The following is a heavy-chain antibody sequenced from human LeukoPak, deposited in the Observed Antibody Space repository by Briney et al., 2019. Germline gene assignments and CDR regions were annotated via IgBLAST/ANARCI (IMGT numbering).Heavy chain of an antibody. V-gene: IGHV1-2*02. J-gene: IGHJ4*02. CDR3: ASRQGIAAAGIDY. Sequence: ASVKVSCKASGYTFTGYYMHWVRQAPGQGLAWMGWINPNSGGTHYAQKFQGRVTMTRDTSLSTAYMELSRLRSDDTAVYYCASRQGIAAAGIDYWGQGTLVTVSS. CDR2: INPNSGGT. CDR1: GYTFTGYY. D-gene: IGHD6-13*01.